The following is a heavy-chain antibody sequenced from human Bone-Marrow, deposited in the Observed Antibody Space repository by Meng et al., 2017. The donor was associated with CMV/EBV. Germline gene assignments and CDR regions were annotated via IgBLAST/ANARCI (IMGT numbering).Heavy chain of an antibody. CDR1: GYTFTSYG. CDR3: ARSPVEMATITEYYYYGMDV. J-gene: IGHJ6*02. Sequence: ASVKVSCKASGYTFTSYGISWVRQAPGQGLEWMGWISAYNGNTNYAQKLQGRVTITADKSTSTAYMELSSLRSEDTAVYYCARSPVEMATITEYYYYGMDVWGQGTTVTVSS. V-gene: IGHV1-18*01. CDR2: ISAYNGNT. D-gene: IGHD5-24*01.